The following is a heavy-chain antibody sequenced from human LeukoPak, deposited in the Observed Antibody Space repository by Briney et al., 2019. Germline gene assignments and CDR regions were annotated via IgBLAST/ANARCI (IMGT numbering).Heavy chain of an antibody. V-gene: IGHV4-34*01. J-gene: IGHJ4*02. CDR2: INHSGST. D-gene: IGHD3-22*01. CDR3: ARVYYYDSSGFVYFDY. Sequence: SETLSLTCAVYGGSFSGYYWSWIRQPPGKGLEWIGEINHSGSTNYNPSLKSRATISVDTSKNQFSLKLSSVTAADTAVYYCARVYYYDSSGFVYFDYWGQGTPVTVSS. CDR1: GGSFSGYY.